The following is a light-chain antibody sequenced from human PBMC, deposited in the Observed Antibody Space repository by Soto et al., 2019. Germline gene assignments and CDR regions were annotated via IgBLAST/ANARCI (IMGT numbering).Light chain of an antibody. V-gene: IGKV1-5*03. J-gene: IGKJ1*01. CDR1: QTISSW. CDR2: KAS. CDR3: QQYHTYSWT. Sequence: DIQMTQSPSTLSGSVGDRGTITCRASQTISSWLAWYQQKPGKAPKLLIYKASSLQSGVPSRFSGGGSGTEFTLTISSLQPDDFATYYCQQYHTYSWTFGQGTKVDIK.